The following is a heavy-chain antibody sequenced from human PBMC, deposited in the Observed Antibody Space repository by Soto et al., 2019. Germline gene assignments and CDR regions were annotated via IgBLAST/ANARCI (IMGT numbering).Heavy chain of an antibody. Sequence: SQTLSLTCTVSGGSISSYYWSWIRQPPGKGLEWIGYIYYSGSTNYNPSLKSRVTISVDTSKNQFSMKLSSVTAADTAVYYCASVDYGDYVGRDAFDIWGQGTMVTVSS. CDR1: GGSISSYY. J-gene: IGHJ3*02. CDR3: ASVDYGDYVGRDAFDI. CDR2: IYYSGST. D-gene: IGHD4-17*01. V-gene: IGHV4-59*08.